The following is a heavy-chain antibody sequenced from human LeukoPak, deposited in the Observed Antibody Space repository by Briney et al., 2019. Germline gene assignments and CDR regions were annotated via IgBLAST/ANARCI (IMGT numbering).Heavy chain of an antibody. J-gene: IGHJ4*02. CDR1: GFTFSSYW. CDR2: IKQDGNEK. CDR3: ARAPRPNFWSGYCDY. V-gene: IGHV3-7*01. Sequence: PGGSLRLSCGASGFTFSSYWMSWVRQAPGKGLEWVANIKQDGNEKYYVDSVKGRVTISRDNAKNSLYLQMNSLRAEATAVYYCARAPRPNFWSGYCDYWGQGTLVTVSS. D-gene: IGHD3-3*01.